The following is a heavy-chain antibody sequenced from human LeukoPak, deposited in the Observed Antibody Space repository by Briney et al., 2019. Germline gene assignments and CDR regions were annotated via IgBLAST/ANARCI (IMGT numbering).Heavy chain of an antibody. J-gene: IGHJ5*02. CDR1: DDSITMYY. D-gene: IGHD6-13*01. Sequence: SETLSLTCSVSDDSITMYYWTWIRQPPGKGLEWIGYVDHTGSTNFNPSLNGRVSISRDTTKNLFSLRLRSVTAADTAVYYCARDSGIAAAGQFDPWGQGTLVTVSS. CDR2: VDHTGST. V-gene: IGHV4-4*08. CDR3: ARDSGIAAAGQFDP.